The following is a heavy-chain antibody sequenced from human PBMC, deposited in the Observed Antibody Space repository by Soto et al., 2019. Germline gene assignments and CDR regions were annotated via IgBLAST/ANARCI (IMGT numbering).Heavy chain of an antibody. CDR2: IWYDATNK. J-gene: IGHJ6*02. Sequence: GGSLRLSCAASGVTSSDYGMHWVRQAPGKGLEWVALIWYDATNKYYGGSVKGRFTISRDNSQNTLYLQVNSLTAEDTAVYYCARDLARRTYYYYALDVWGQGTTVTVSS. V-gene: IGHV3-33*01. CDR3: ARDLARRTYYYYALDV. CDR1: GVTSSDYG.